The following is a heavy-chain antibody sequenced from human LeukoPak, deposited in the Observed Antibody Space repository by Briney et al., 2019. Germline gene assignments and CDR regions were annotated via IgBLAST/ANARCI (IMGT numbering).Heavy chain of an antibody. CDR1: GFTFSSYW. V-gene: IGHV3-7*01. D-gene: IGHD3-3*01. CDR3: ARERVTIFGVVIFDY. CDR2: IKQDGSEK. J-gene: IGHJ4*02. Sequence: GGTLRLSCAASGFTFSSYWMSWVRQAPGKGLEWVANIKQDGSEKYYVDSVKGRFTISRDNAKNSLYLQMNSLRAEDTAVYYCARERVTIFGVVIFDYWGQGTLVTVSS.